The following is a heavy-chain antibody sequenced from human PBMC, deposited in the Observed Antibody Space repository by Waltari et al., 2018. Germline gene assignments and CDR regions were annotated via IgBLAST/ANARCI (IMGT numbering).Heavy chain of an antibody. CDR3: VTDDPGLGLDV. CDR1: GFTFTKYW. V-gene: IGHV3-74*01. J-gene: IGHJ6*02. CDR2: LNSDGRST. D-gene: IGHD7-27*01. Sequence: EVQLVESGGGLVQPGGSLRLSCAASGFTFTKYWMHWVRQDAGKGLMWVAQLNSDGRSTTYGDAVKGRFTITRDNARDTVYLQMTSLRAEDTAVYFCVTDDPGLGLDVWGQGTTVTVSS.